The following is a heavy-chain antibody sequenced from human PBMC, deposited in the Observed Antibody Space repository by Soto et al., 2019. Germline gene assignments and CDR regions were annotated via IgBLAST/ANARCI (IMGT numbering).Heavy chain of an antibody. Sequence: PGGSLRLSCEASGFTFSNSWMSWVRQAPGKGLEWVANIKEDGSETYYVDSVKGRFTISRDNAKNTVYLQMNTLRAEDTAVYYCARDQTTGDWFDAWGQGTLVTSPQ. CDR3: ARDQTTGDWFDA. V-gene: IGHV3-7*01. J-gene: IGHJ5*02. D-gene: IGHD4-17*01. CDR2: IKEDGSET. CDR1: GFTFSNSW.